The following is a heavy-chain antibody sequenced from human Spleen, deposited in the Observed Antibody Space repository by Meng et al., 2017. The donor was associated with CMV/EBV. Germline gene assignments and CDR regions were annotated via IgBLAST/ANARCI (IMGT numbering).Heavy chain of an antibody. CDR1: GFTFSSYA. Sequence: GESLKISCAASGFTFSSYAMSWVRQAPGKGLEWISLISDSGDSPYYADSVKGRFIISRDNSKNMVYLQMKSLRADDTARYYCAKTLNGYGGEDSWGQGTQVTVSS. V-gene: IGHV3-23*01. D-gene: IGHD5-18*01. CDR3: AKTLNGYGGEDS. CDR2: ISDSGDSP. J-gene: IGHJ5*01.